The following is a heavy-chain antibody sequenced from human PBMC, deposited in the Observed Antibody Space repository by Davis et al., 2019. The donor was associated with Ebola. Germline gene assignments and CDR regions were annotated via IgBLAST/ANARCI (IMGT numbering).Heavy chain of an antibody. J-gene: IGHJ6*02. CDR3: ASGDGRGNSYDMDV. Sequence: ESLKISCAASGFPFSSYWMSWVRQAPGKGLEWVANIKQDGSEKYYVDSVKGRFTISRDNAKNSLFLQMNSLRAEDTALYYCASGDGRGNSYDMDVWGQGTTVTVSS. CDR2: IKQDGSEK. CDR1: GFPFSSYW. D-gene: IGHD4-23*01. V-gene: IGHV3-7*03.